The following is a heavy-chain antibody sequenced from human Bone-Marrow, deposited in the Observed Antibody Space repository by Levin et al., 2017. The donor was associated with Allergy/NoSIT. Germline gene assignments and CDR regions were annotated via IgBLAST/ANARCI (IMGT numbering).Heavy chain of an antibody. CDR1: GGSLSGNY. Sequence: SETLSLTCGVSGGSLSGNYWSWIRQPPGKGLEWIGEINHSGNTDYNPSLKSRVIISADTSKNQFSLNLTSVTAADTAVYYCARGSGLYYYHMVVWGKGTTVTVSS. CDR3: ARGSGLYYYHMVV. J-gene: IGHJ6*03. D-gene: IGHD7-27*01. CDR2: INHSGNT. V-gene: IGHV4-34*01.